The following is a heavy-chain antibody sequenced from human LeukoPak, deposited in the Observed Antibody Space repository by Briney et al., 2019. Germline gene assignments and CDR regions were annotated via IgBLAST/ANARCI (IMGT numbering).Heavy chain of an antibody. CDR1: GYTLTELS. V-gene: IGHV1-24*01. J-gene: IGHJ4*02. D-gene: IGHD3-10*01. CDR2: FDPEDGET. CDR3: ATEFRGSGSRKYYFDY. Sequence: ASVKVSCKVSGYTLTELSMHWVRQAPGKGLEWMGGFDPEDGETIYAQKFQGRVTMTEDTSTDTAYMELSSLRSEDTAVYYCATEFRGSGSRKYYFDYWGQGTLVTVSS.